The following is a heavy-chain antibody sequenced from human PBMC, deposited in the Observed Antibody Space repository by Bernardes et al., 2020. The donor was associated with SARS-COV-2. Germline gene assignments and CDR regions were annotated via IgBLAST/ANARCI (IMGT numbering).Heavy chain of an antibody. D-gene: IGHD2-21*02. CDR1: GSTFSNYL. CDR2: ISGGGMYN. V-gene: IGHV3-21*01. Sequence: GRSLRLSCAVSGSTFSNYLFSWFRQVPGKGLEWVSSISGGGMYNYYGDAVRGRFTTSRDNTRTSVFLQMGSLRAEDTAVYYCARDVGGADWRFGYDVWSPGTKVHVS. CDR3: ARDVGGADWRFGYDV. J-gene: IGHJ3*01.